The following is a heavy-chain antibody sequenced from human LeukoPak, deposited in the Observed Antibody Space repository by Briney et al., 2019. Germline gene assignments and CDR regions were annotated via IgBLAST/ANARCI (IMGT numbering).Heavy chain of an antibody. D-gene: IGHD5-18*01. CDR2: ISGSGGST. V-gene: IGHV3-23*01. Sequence: QPGGSLRLSCAASGFTVSSNYMSWVRQAPGKGLEWVSAISGSGGSTYYADSVKGRFTISRDNSKNTLYLQMNSLRAEDTAVYYCARGQGVDTAMDRGSYWGQGTLVTVSS. J-gene: IGHJ4*02. CDR3: ARGQGVDTAMDRGSY. CDR1: GFTVSSNY.